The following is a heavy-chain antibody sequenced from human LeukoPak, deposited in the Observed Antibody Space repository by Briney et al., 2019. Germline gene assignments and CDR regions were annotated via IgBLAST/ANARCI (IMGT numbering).Heavy chain of an antibody. CDR3: ARHRYTSSSCYFDF. CDR1: GGSISGYY. V-gene: IGHV4-59*08. Sequence: PSETLSLTCTVAGGSISGYYWTWLRQPPGKRLEWVGYISSSGSTNYNPSLKSRVTISVDTSRNPFSLRLSSLSAADTAVYYCARHRYTSSSCYFDFWGQGTLVTVSS. D-gene: IGHD6-6*01. CDR2: ISSSGST. J-gene: IGHJ4*02.